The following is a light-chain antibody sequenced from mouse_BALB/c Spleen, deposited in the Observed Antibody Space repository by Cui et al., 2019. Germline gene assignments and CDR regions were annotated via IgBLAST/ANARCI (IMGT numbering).Light chain of an antibody. CDR2: RAN. CDR3: LQYDEFPFT. J-gene: IGKJ4*01. Sequence: DIKMTQYPSSMYASLGERVTITCQASQDINSYLGWFQQKPGKSPKTLIYRANRLVDGVPSRFSGSGSGQDYSLTISSLEYEDMGSYYCLQYDEFPFTFGSGTKLEIK. V-gene: IGKV14-111*01. CDR1: QDINSY.